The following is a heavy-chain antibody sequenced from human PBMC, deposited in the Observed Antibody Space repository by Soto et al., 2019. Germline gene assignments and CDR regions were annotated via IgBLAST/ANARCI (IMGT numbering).Heavy chain of an antibody. J-gene: IGHJ6*02. CDR2: ISAYNGNT. V-gene: IGHV1-18*01. D-gene: IGHD1-1*01. CDR3: ATDVSMATGYYGMDV. CDR1: GYTFTSYG. Sequence: QVQLVQSGAEVKKPGASVKVSCKASGYTFTSYGISWVRQAPGQGLEWMGWISAYNGNTNYAQKLQGRVTMTTDTSTSTAYMELRSLRSYDTDVYDCATDVSMATGYYGMDVWGQGTTVTVSS.